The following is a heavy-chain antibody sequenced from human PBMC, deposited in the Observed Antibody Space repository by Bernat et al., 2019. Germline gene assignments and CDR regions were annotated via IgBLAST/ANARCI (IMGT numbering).Heavy chain of an antibody. CDR1: GGTFSSYT. V-gene: IGHV1-69*02. CDR3: ARVAHGGNDVY. J-gene: IGHJ4*02. Sequence: QVQLVQSGAEVKKPGSSVKVSCKASGGTFSSYTISWVRQAPGQGLEWMGRIIPILGIANYAQKFPGRVTITADKSTSTAYMELSSLRSEDTAVYYCARVAHGGNDVYWGQGTLVTVSS. CDR2: IIPILGIA. D-gene: IGHD4-23*01.